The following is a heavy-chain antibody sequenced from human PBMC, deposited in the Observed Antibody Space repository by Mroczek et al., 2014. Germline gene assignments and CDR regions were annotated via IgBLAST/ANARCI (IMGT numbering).Heavy chain of an antibody. D-gene: IGHD4-23*01. V-gene: IGHV4-61*02. J-gene: IGHJ2*01. CDR3: AREDYGGKPDWYFDL. CDR1: GGSISSGSYY. CDR2: IYTSGST. Sequence: QVQLQESGPGLVKPSQTLSLTCTVSGGSISSGSYYWSWIRQPAGKGLEWIGRIYTSGSTNYNPSLKSRVTISVDTSKNQFSLKLSSVTAADTAVYYCAREDYGGKPDWYFDLWGRGTLVTVSS.